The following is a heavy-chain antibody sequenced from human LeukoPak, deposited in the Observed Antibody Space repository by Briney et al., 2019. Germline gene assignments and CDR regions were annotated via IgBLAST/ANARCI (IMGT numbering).Heavy chain of an antibody. Sequence: GGSLRLSCAASGFTFSSYWMSWVRQAPGKGLEWVAVISYDGSNKYYADSVKGRFTISRDNSKNTLYLQMNSLRAEDTAVYYCARESSGGSCCSRGNWFDPWGQGTLVTASS. V-gene: IGHV3-30*03. CDR1: GFTFSSYW. D-gene: IGHD2-15*01. J-gene: IGHJ5*02. CDR2: ISYDGSNK. CDR3: ARESSGGSCCSRGNWFDP.